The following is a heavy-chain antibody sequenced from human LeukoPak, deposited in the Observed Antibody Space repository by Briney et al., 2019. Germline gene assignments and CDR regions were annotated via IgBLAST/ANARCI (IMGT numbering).Heavy chain of an antibody. CDR1: GYTFISYY. CDR2: INPSGGST. J-gene: IGHJ4*02. D-gene: IGHD6-19*01. V-gene: IGHV1-46*01. Sequence: GASVKVSCKASGYTFISYYMHWVRQALGQGLEWMGIINPSGGSTDYAQKFQGRVTMTRDTSTSTVYMELSSLRSEDTAVYYCARGGRSGGGDHWGQGTLVTVSS. CDR3: ARGGRSGGGDH.